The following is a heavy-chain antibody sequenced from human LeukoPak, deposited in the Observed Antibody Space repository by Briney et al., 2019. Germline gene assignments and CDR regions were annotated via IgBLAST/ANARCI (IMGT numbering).Heavy chain of an antibody. V-gene: IGHV4-38-2*02. Sequence: PSETLSLTCTVSGYSISSGYYWGWIRQPPGKGLEWIGSIYHSGSTYYNPSLKSRVTISVDTSKNQFSLKLSSVTAADTAVYYCAREEEMADDYWGRGTLVTVSS. CDR1: GYSISSGYY. CDR2: IYHSGST. D-gene: IGHD5-24*01. J-gene: IGHJ4*02. CDR3: AREEEMADDY.